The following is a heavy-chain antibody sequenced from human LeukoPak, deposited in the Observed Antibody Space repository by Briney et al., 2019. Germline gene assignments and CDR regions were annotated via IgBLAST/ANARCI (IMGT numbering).Heavy chain of an antibody. D-gene: IGHD2/OR15-2a*01. J-gene: IGHJ5*02. V-gene: IGHV1-2*02. CDR1: GYTLTGYY. CDR2: INPNSGDT. CDR3: ARGGYVIVRDWFDP. Sequence: ASVKVSCTASGYTLTGYYMHWVRQAPGQGLEWMGCINPNSGDTKYAQKFQGRVTMTRDTSMNTAYMELSRLRSDDTALYYCARGGYVIVRDWFDPWGQGTLVTVSS.